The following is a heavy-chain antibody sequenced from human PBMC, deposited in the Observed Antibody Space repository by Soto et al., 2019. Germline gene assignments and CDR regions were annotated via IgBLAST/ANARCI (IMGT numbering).Heavy chain of an antibody. CDR1: GDSVSCNCAV. J-gene: IGHJ4*02. CDR3: ARGYYYDNSAWPPGE. CDR2: TYYRSKWYI. Sequence: SQTLSLTCVISGDSVSCNCAVWNWIRQSPSRGLEWLGRTYYRSKWYIDYAVSVKSRITINPDISNNQFSLKVTSVTAADTAMYYCARGYYYDNSAWPPGEWGPGTLVTVSS. D-gene: IGHD3-22*01. V-gene: IGHV6-1*01.